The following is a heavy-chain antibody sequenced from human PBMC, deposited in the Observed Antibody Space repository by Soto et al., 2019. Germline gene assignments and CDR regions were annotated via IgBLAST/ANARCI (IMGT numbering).Heavy chain of an antibody. D-gene: IGHD6-25*01. Sequence: GGSLRLSCAASGFTFSTYALSWVRQAPGKGLEWVSAITPGGGSTYYADAVQGRFTISRDNSKNTLYLQMNSLGAEDTAVYYCARRGSGSFDYWGQGALVTVSS. J-gene: IGHJ4*02. CDR1: GFTFSTYA. CDR2: ITPGGGST. V-gene: IGHV3-23*01. CDR3: ARRGSGSFDY.